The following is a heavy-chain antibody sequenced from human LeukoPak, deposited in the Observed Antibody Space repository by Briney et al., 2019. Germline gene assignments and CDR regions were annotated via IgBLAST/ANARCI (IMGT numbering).Heavy chain of an antibody. Sequence: EASVKVSCKAVGYSFTSYAINWVRQAPGQGLERMGWINTDTGNPTYAQGFTGRVVFSLDTSVSAAYLQINNLKSEDTGVYYCARAWGGYIGLSEFWGQGTLLTVSS. V-gene: IGHV7-4-1*02. D-gene: IGHD2/OR15-2a*01. J-gene: IGHJ4*02. CDR1: GYSFTSYA. CDR2: INTDTGNP. CDR3: ARAWGGYIGLSEF.